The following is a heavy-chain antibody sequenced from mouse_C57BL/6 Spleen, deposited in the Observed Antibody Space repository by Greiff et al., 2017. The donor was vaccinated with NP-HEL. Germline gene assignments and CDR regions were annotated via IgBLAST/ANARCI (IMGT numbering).Heavy chain of an antibody. CDR2: IDPANGNT. Sequence: EVKLVESVAELVRPGASVKLSCTASGFNIKNTYMHWVKQRPEQGLEWIGRIDPANGNTKYAPKLQGRVTITADTSSNTAYLQLSSLTSEDTAIYYCARGINYGNDYDMNYWGKGTSVTVSS. V-gene: IGHV14-3*01. CDR1: GFNIKNTY. J-gene: IGHJ4*01. D-gene: IGHD2-1*01. CDR3: ARGINYGNDYDMNY.